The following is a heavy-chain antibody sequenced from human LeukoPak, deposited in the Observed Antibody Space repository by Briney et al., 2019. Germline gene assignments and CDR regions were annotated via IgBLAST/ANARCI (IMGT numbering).Heavy chain of an antibody. J-gene: IGHJ4*02. D-gene: IGHD1-26*01. Sequence: SETLSLTCTVSGGSISSYSWSWIRQPPGKGLEWIGYIYYSGSTNYNPSLKSRVTMSVDTSKNQFSLKLSSVTAADTAVYYCVRGGIMGTTARIPLFDYWGQGTLVTVSS. CDR3: VRGGIMGTTARIPLFDY. V-gene: IGHV4-59*01. CDR2: IYYSGST. CDR1: GGSISSYS.